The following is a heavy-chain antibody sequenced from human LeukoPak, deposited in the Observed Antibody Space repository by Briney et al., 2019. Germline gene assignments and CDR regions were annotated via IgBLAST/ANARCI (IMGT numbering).Heavy chain of an antibody. CDR1: GYTFTSYY. CDR2: INPSGGST. J-gene: IGHJ4*02. D-gene: IGHD4-17*01. Sequence: VASMKVSCKASGYTFTSYYMHWVRQAPGQGLEWMGIINPSGGSTSYAQKFQGRVTMTRDTSTSTVYMELSCLRSEDTAVYYCARDGVDYGDYVAFDYWGQGTLVTVSS. V-gene: IGHV1-46*01. CDR3: ARDGVDYGDYVAFDY.